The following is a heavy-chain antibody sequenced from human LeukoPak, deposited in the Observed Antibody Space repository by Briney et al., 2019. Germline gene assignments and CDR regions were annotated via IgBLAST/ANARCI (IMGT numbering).Heavy chain of an antibody. Sequence: GGSLRLSCAASGFTFSSYAIHWVRQAPGKGLEWVAATSYDGGNKYYADSVKGRFTISRENSKNTLYLEMNSLRAEDTAVYYCARGGYFDILTGYYQTQYYYPMDVWGRGTTVTVSS. CDR2: TSYDGGNK. J-gene: IGHJ6*02. CDR3: ARGGYFDILTGYYQTQYYYPMDV. CDR1: GFTFSSYA. V-gene: IGHV3-30*04. D-gene: IGHD3-9*01.